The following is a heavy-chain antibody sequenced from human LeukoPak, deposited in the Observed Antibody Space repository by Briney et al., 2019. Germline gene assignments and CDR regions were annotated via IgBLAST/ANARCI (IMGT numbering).Heavy chain of an antibody. D-gene: IGHD5-24*01. Sequence: GGSLRLSCAASGFTFSNAWMSWVRQSPGKGLEWVGRIKSKTDGGTTDYAAPVKGRFSISRDDSKNTLYLQMNSLKTEDTAVYYCARGTSRWLQFGGGQGTLVTVSS. CDR2: IKSKTDGGTT. V-gene: IGHV3-15*01. J-gene: IGHJ4*02. CDR3: ARGTSRWLQFG. CDR1: GFTFSNAW.